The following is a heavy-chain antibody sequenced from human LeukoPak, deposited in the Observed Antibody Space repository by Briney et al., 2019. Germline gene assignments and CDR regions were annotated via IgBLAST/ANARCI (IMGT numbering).Heavy chain of an antibody. D-gene: IGHD3-22*01. Sequence: ASVKVSCKASGYTFTNYGISWVRRAPGQGLEYIGWISAYNGNTNYAQNLQGRVTMTTETSTSTAYMELRSLRSDDTAVYYCARHYYDSSAYPFDYWGQGTLVTVSS. J-gene: IGHJ4*02. CDR1: GYTFTNYG. V-gene: IGHV1-18*01. CDR2: ISAYNGNT. CDR3: ARHYYDSSAYPFDY.